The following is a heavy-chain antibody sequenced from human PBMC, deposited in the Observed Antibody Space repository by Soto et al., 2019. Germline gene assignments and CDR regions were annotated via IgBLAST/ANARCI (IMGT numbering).Heavy chain of an antibody. CDR1: GGSFSGYY. D-gene: IGHD6-19*01. CDR3: ARVSVAGTVNWLDP. Sequence: SETLSLTCAVYGGSFSGYYWSWIRQPPGKGLEWIGEINHSGSTNYNPSLKSRVTISVDTSKNQFSLKLSSVTAADTAVYYCARVSVAGTVNWLDPWGQGTLVTVSS. J-gene: IGHJ5*02. V-gene: IGHV4-34*01. CDR2: INHSGST.